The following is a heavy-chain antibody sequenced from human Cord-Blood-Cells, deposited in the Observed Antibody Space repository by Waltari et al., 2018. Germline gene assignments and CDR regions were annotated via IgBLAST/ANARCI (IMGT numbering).Heavy chain of an antibody. CDR1: GGSIRSFY. V-gene: IGHV4-4*07. CDR3: ARERRYYDSSGYYYYYGMDV. Sequence: QVQLQESAPGLVKPSETLSLPCSVPGGSIRSFYWCLFRQPPRKGLEWIGRIYTSGSTNYNPSRKSRVTMSVDTSKNQFSLKLSSVTAADTAVYYCARERRYYDSSGYYYYYGMDVWGQGTTVTVSS. D-gene: IGHD3-22*01. J-gene: IGHJ6*02. CDR2: IYTSGST.